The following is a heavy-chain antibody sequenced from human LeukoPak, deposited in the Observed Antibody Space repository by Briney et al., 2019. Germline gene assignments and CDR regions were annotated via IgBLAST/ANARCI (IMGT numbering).Heavy chain of an antibody. D-gene: IGHD1-26*01. CDR3: AKTLEGGSYYGPDAFDI. V-gene: IGHV3-30*18. CDR1: GFTFSSYD. CDR2: ISYDGNNK. J-gene: IGHJ3*02. Sequence: TGRSLRLSCAASGFTFSSYDIHWVRQAPGKGLEWVTIISYDGNNKYYADSVKGRFTISRDNSKNTLYLQINSLRAEDTAVYYRAKTLEGGSYYGPDAFDIWGQGTMVTVSS.